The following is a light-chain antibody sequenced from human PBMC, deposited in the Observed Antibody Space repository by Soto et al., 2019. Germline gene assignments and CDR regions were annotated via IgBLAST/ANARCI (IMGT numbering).Light chain of an antibody. CDR2: DTS. V-gene: IGKV3-11*01. J-gene: IGKJ1*01. Sequence: EIVLTQSPATLSLSPGERATLSCRASQSVGSYLAWFQQTPGQAPRLLIYDTSNRATGIPPRFSGSGSGTDFTLTIRSLETEAFAVYYCQQRSDWPPTFGQGTKVEIK. CDR1: QSVGSY. CDR3: QQRSDWPPT.